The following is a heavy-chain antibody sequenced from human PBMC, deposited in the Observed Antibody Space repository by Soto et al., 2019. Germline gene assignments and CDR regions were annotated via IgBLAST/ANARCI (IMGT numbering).Heavy chain of an antibody. V-gene: IGHV1-3*01. Sequence: ASVKVSCKASGYTFATYAMHWVRQAPGQRLEWMGWINVGNGNTKYSQKFQGRVTITRDTSASTAHMELSSLRSEDTAVYYCAYDSSGYLDYWGQGTLVTVSS. CDR3: AYDSSGYLDY. CDR2: INVGNGNT. D-gene: IGHD3-22*01. CDR1: GYTFATYA. J-gene: IGHJ4*02.